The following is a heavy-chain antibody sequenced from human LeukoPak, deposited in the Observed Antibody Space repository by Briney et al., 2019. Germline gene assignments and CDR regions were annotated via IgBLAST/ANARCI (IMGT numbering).Heavy chain of an antibody. Sequence: PGGSLRLSCAVSGFTFSKFWMSWVRQAPGGGLEWVANIHPEGNEKYHVESVKGRFTISRDNAKNSLFLQMNGLRVEDTAIYYCARGDDFSGDHWGQGTLVTVSS. D-gene: IGHD1-1*01. CDR1: GFTFSKFW. CDR2: IHPEGNEK. J-gene: IGHJ4*02. V-gene: IGHV3-7*04. CDR3: ARGDDFSGDH.